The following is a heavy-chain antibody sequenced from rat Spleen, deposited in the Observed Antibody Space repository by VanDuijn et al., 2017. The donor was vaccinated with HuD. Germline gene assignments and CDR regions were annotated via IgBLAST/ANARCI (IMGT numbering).Heavy chain of an antibody. CDR1: GFTFSNYG. CDR3: ARWYYYDY. CDR2: INYYTTRT. V-gene: IGHV5-29*01. Sequence: EVQLMESGGGLVQPGRSLTLSCAATGFTFSNYGMAWVHQAPTRGLEWVATINYYTTRTHYRASVKGRFTISRDNAKSTLFLQMDSLRSEDTATYYCARWYYYDYWGQGVMVTVSS. J-gene: IGHJ2*01.